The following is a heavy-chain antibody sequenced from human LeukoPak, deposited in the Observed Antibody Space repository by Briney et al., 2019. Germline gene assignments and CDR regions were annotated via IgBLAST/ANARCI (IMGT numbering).Heavy chain of an antibody. D-gene: IGHD1-26*01. CDR1: GFTCSIHW. CDR3: ARDSGSYYDG. J-gene: IGHJ4*02. V-gene: IGHV3-74*01. CDR2: MNTDGTNT. Sequence: GGSLRLSCAASGFTCSIHWMHWVRQAPGKGLVWVSRMNTDGTNTAYADSVKGRFTISRDNSKNTLYLQMNSLRAEDTAVYYCARDSGSYYDGWGQGTLVTVSS.